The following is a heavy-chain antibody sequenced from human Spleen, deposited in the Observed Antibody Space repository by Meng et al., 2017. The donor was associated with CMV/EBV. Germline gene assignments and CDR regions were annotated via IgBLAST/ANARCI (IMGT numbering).Heavy chain of an antibody. D-gene: IGHD5-18*01. CDR1: RFNFGIHP. V-gene: IGHV3-33*03. CDR2: IWYDGSDK. Sequence: GGSLRLSCAASRFNFGIHPMYWVRQAPGKGLEWVAVIWYDGSDKYYEDSVKGRFTISRDNSNNILFLQMNSLRAEDTAVYYCAKDGKAMVNGHHYYGMDVWGQGTTVTVSS. CDR3: AKDGKAMVNGHHYYGMDV. J-gene: IGHJ6*02.